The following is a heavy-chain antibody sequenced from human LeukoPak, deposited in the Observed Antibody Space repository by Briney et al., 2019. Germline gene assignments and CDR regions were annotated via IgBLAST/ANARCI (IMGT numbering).Heavy chain of an antibody. CDR1: GFTFSSYA. D-gene: IGHD3-3*01. Sequence: GGSLRLSCAASGFTFSSYAMSWVRQAPGKGLEWASAISGSGGSTYYADSVKGRFTISRDNSKNTLYLQMNSLRAEDTAVYYCARVLPYYDFWSGPPLGMDVWGQGTTVTVSS. J-gene: IGHJ6*02. CDR2: ISGSGGST. CDR3: ARVLPYYDFWSGPPLGMDV. V-gene: IGHV3-23*01.